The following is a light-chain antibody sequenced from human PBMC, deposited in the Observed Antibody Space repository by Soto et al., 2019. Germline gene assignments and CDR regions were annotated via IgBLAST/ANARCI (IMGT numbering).Light chain of an antibody. Sequence: IQVTQSPSSLSAFVGDRVTITCRASQSINRYLNWYQQKPGRAPKLLIYGATTLQSGVPSRFSGSGSGTDFALTISSLQPEDFATYYCQQLKSYVTFGQGTRLEI. CDR2: GAT. J-gene: IGKJ5*01. CDR1: QSINRY. CDR3: QQLKSYVT. V-gene: IGKV1-9*01.